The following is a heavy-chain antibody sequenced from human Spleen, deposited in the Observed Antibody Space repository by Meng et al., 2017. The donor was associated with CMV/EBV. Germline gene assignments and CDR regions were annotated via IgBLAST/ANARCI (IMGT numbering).Heavy chain of an antibody. CDR3: AKDMNDYWSGYPSSFEY. D-gene: IGHD3-3*01. Sequence: GESLKISCAASGFTFDDYAIHWVRQAPGKGLEWVSLITWDGDDTYYADSVKGRFTISRDNSKNSLYLQMNSLRTEDTAFYYCAKDMNDYWSGYPSSFEYWGQGTLVTVSS. CDR1: GFTFDDYA. CDR2: ITWDGDDT. J-gene: IGHJ4*02. V-gene: IGHV3-43*02.